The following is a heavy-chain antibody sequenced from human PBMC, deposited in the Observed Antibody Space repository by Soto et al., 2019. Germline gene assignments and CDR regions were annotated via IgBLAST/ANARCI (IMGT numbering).Heavy chain of an antibody. V-gene: IGHV4-4*02. J-gene: IGHJ4*02. D-gene: IGHD6-13*01. CDR2: IYQGGST. CDR3: ARASATIAAAAIFDY. Sequence: SETLSLTCAVSGGAISSSKWWSWVRQPPGKGLEWIGEIYQGGSTNYNPSLESRVRMSLDKSRNQFSLKLTSVSAADTAVYYCARASATIAAAAIFDYWGQGTLVTVSS. CDR1: GGAISSSKW.